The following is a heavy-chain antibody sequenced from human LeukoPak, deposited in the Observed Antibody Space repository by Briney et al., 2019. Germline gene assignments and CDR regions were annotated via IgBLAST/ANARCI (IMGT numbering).Heavy chain of an antibody. J-gene: IGHJ5*02. V-gene: IGHV4-4*07. CDR1: GGSISSYY. Sequence: SETLSLTCTVSGGSISSYYWSWIRQPAGKGLEWIGRIYTSGSTNYNPSLKSRVTMSVDTSKNQFSLKLSSVTAADTAVYYCARDDTMVRDGAWFDPWGQGTLVTVSS. D-gene: IGHD3-10*01. CDR2: IYTSGST. CDR3: ARDDTMVRDGAWFDP.